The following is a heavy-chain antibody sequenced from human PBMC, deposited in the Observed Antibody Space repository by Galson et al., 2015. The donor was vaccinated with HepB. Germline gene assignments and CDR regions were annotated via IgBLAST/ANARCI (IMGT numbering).Heavy chain of an antibody. CDR3: ARDRPPAIAAADSFQH. D-gene: IGHD6-25*01. Sequence: SLRLSCAASGFTFSAYNMNWVRQAPGKGLEWVSSISSSGAYIYYSDLVKGRFTISRDSAKNSLYLQMNSLRVEDTAVYYCARDRPPAIAAADSFQHWGQGTLVTVSS. CDR2: ISSSGAYI. CDR1: GFTFSAYN. V-gene: IGHV3-21*01. J-gene: IGHJ1*01.